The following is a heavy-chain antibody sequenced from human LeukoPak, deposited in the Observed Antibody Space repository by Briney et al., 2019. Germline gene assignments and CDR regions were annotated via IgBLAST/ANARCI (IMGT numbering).Heavy chain of an antibody. CDR1: GGSISSYY. V-gene: IGHV4-4*07. Sequence: KASETLSLTCTVSGGSISSYYWSWIRQPAGKGLEWIGRIYTSGSTNYNPSLKSRVTMSVDTSKNQFSLKLSSVTAADTAVYCCARTIFGVVISWFDPWGQGTLVTVSS. J-gene: IGHJ5*02. CDR3: ARTIFGVVISWFDP. D-gene: IGHD3-3*01. CDR2: IYTSGST.